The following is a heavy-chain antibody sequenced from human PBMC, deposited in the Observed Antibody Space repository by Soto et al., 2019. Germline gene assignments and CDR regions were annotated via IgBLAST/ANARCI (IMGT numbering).Heavy chain of an antibody. J-gene: IGHJ3*02. CDR3: ARALKDTVMAHHAFDI. D-gene: IGHD5-18*01. CDR2: ISSSSSTI. V-gene: IGHV3-48*02. CDR1: GFTFSSYS. Sequence: GSLRLSCAASGFTFSSYSMNWVRQAPGKGLEWVSYISSSSSTIYYADSVKGRFTISRDNAKNSLYLQMNSLRDEDTAMYYCARALKDTVMAHHAFDIWGQGTMVTVSS.